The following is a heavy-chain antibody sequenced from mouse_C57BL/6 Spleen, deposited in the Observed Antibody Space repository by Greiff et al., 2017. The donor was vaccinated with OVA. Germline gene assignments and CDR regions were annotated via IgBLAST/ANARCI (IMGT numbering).Heavy chain of an antibody. CDR2: INPNNGGT. Sequence: EVMLVESGPELVKPGASVKIPCKASGYTFTDYNMDWVKQSHGKSLEWIGDINPNNGGTIYNQKFKGKATLTVDKSSSTAYMELRSLTSEDTAVYYCARGIYYGYDGAWFAYWGQGTLVTVSA. J-gene: IGHJ3*01. V-gene: IGHV1-18*01. D-gene: IGHD2-2*01. CDR1: GYTFTDYN. CDR3: ARGIYYGYDGAWFAY.